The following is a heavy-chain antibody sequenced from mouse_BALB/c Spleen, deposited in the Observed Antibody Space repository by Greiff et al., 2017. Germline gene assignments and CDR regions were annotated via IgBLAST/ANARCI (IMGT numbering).Heavy chain of an antibody. CDR1: GFSLTSYG. CDR3: ARGDRDAWFAY. V-gene: IGHV2-9*02. CDR2: IWAGGST. D-gene: IGHD3-3*01. J-gene: IGHJ3*01. Sequence: VQLVESGPGLVAPSQSLSITCTVSGFSLTSYGVHWVRQPPGKGLEWLGVIWAGGSTNYNSALMSRLSISKDNSKNQVFLKMNSLQTDDTAMYYCARGDRDAWFAYWGQGTLVTVSA.